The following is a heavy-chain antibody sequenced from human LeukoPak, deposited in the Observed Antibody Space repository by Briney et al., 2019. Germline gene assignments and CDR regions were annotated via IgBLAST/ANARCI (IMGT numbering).Heavy chain of an antibody. CDR2: IIPIFGTA. J-gene: IGHJ6*04. CDR3: ARSFMYCGGGCSFYYGMDV. D-gene: IGHD2-21*02. V-gene: IGHV1-69*06. Sequence: SVKVSCKASGGTFSSYAISWVRQAPGQGLEWMGGIIPIFGTANYARKFQGRVTITADKSTSTAYMELSSLRSEDTAVYYCARSFMYCGGGCSFYYGMDVWGKGTTVTVSS. CDR1: GGTFSSYA.